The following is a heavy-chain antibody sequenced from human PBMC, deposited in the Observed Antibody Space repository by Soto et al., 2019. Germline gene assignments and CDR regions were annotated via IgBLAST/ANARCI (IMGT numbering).Heavy chain of an antibody. D-gene: IGHD3-22*01. CDR2: IYSGGST. Sequence: GGSLRLSCAASGFTVSSNYMSWVRQAPGKGLEWVSVIYSGGSTYYADSVKGRFTISRHNSKNTLYLQMNSLRAEDTAVYYCGRDNRYYYDSSGYFGSSWFDPWGQGTLVTVSS. CDR3: GRDNRYYYDSSGYFGSSWFDP. V-gene: IGHV3-53*04. CDR1: GFTVSSNY. J-gene: IGHJ5*02.